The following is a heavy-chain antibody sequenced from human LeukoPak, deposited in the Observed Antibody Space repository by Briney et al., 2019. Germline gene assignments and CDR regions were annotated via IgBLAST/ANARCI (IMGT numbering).Heavy chain of an antibody. J-gene: IGHJ4*02. CDR1: GFAFDDFA. CDR2: IRRRAYGGAA. Sequence: GGSLRLSCTTSGFAFDDFAMSWVRQPAGKGLEWVGFIRRRAYGGAAEYAASVKGRFIISRDDSKGIAYLQMNSLKTEDTAVYYCGRNGLVDFDYWGQGSRVIVSP. V-gene: IGHV3-49*04. CDR3: GRNGLVDFDY.